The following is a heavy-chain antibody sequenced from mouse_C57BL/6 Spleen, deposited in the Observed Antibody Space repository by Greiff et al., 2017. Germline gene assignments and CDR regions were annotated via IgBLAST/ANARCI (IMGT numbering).Heavy chain of an antibody. CDR2: IYPSDSET. CDR3: ARRGDYYGSSPFAY. D-gene: IGHD1-1*01. CDR1: GYTFTSYW. V-gene: IGHV1-61*01. Sequence: QVQLQQSGAELVRPGSSVKLSCKASGYTFTSYWMDWVKQRPGQGLEWIGNIYPSDSETHYNQKFKDKATLTVDKSSSTAYMQLSSLTSEDSAVYYCARRGDYYGSSPFAYWGQGTLVTVSA. J-gene: IGHJ3*01.